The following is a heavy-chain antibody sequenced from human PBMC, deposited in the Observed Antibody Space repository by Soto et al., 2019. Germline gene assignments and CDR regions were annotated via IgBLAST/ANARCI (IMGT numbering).Heavy chain of an antibody. CDR1: GGSVNGYY. Sequence: QVQLQESGPGLVKPSETLSLTCTVSGGSVNGYYWTWNRQPPGKGLEWIGLIHYSGSAIYNPSLKSRVTILVDTSKNQFSLKLNSVTAADTAVYFCARLGHCGTDRCLSAYWGQGTLVTVSS. J-gene: IGHJ4*02. V-gene: IGHV4-59*08. CDR2: IHYSGSA. CDR3: ARLGHCGTDRCLSAY. D-gene: IGHD1-26*01.